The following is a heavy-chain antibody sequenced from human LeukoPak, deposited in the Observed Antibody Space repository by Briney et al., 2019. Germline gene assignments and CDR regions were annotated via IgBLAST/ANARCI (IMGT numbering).Heavy chain of an antibody. D-gene: IGHD2-2*01. Sequence: GESLKISCKGSGYSFTSYWIGWVRQMPGKRLEWMGIIYPGDSDTRYSPSFQGQVTISADKSISTAYLQWSSLKASDTAMYYCARQFRGCSSTSCYYYGSGSVDYWGQGTLVTVSS. CDR3: ARQFRGCSSTSCYYYGSGSVDY. V-gene: IGHV5-51*01. J-gene: IGHJ4*02. CDR1: GYSFTSYW. CDR2: IYPGDSDT.